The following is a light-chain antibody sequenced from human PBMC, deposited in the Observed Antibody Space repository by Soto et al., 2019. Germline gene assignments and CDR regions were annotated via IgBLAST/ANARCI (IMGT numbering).Light chain of an antibody. J-gene: IGKJ4*01. CDR3: QQYNDWPPLT. CDR1: QSVSSN. CDR2: GAS. Sequence: EIVMTQSPATLSVSPGERVTLSCRASQSVSSNLAWYQQKPGQAPRLLIYGASARATGIPARFRGSGSGTEFTLTISSLQSEDFALYYCQQYNDWPPLTFGGGTKVEIK. V-gene: IGKV3-15*01.